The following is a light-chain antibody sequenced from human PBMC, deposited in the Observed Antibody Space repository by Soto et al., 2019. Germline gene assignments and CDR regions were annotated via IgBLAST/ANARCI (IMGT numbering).Light chain of an antibody. CDR3: QQCNTFWT. CDR2: GAS. V-gene: IGKV3D-15*01. J-gene: IGKJ1*01. CDR1: QSVRSY. Sequence: IVLTQSPATLSLSPGERTTLSCRANQSVRSYLAWYQPRPGQGPRLLIYGASTRAAGVPSRFSGSGSGTGFTLTISSLQPDDSATYYCQQCNTFWTFGQGTKVDIK.